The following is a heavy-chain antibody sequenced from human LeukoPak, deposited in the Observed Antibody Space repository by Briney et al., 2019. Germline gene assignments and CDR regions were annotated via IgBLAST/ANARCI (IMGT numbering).Heavy chain of an antibody. CDR2: ITANSGGT. CDR1: GYTFTGYN. V-gene: IGHV1-2*02. J-gene: IGHJ3*02. D-gene: IGHD2-15*01. Sequence: ASVKLSCIASGYTFTGYNIDLVRDAPGQGLEWMWLITANSGGTNYEQKFQGRVTMTRDTSISTDYMEQSRLRSDDTGVYYCARENCSGGSCSVPFDIWGQGTMVTVSS. CDR3: ARENCSGGSCSVPFDI.